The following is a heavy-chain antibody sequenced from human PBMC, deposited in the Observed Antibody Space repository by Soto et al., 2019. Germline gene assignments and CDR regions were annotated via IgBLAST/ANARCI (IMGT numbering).Heavy chain of an antibody. CDR2: IYYSGST. Sequence: PSETLSLTCTVSGGSISSGDYYWSWIRQPPGKGLEWIGYIYYSGSTYYNPSLKSRVTISVDTSKNQFSLKLSSVTAADTAVYYCARGSYYYDSSGYNHYRGQGTLVTVSS. J-gene: IGHJ4*02. CDR3: ARGSYYYDSSGYNHY. V-gene: IGHV4-30-4*01. CDR1: GGSISSGDYY. D-gene: IGHD3-22*01.